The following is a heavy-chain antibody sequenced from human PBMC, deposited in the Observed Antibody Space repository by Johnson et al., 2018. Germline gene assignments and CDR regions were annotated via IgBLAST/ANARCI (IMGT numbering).Heavy chain of an antibody. CDR1: GYSFTSYY. CDR3: ARLEMATRPSAGDY. J-gene: IGHJ4*02. V-gene: IGHV1-46*01. Sequence: QVQLVQSGAEVKKPGASVKVSCRTSGYSFTSYYVHWVRQAPGQGLEWLGIIYPSGGNTLSAQKFQGRVTMTRATSTSTVYMELRSLGSEDTADYFCARLEMATRPSAGDYWGQGTLVTVSS. CDR2: IYPSGGNT. D-gene: IGHD5-24*01.